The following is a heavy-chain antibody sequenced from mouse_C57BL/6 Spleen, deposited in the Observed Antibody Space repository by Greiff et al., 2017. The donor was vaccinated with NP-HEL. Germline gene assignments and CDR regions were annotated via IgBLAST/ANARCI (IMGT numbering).Heavy chain of an antibody. J-gene: IGHJ1*03. CDR3: ARSTPYYYGSIGYFAV. CDR2: IHPGVGDT. V-gene: IGHV1-80*01. CDR1: GYAFSSYW. D-gene: IGHD1-1*01. Sequence: LQQSGASVKISCKASGYAFSSYWMNWVKQRPGKGLEWIGQIHPGVGDTNYNGKFKGKATLTADKSSSTAYMQLSSLTSEDSAVYLCARSTPYYYGSIGYFAVWGTGTTVTVSS.